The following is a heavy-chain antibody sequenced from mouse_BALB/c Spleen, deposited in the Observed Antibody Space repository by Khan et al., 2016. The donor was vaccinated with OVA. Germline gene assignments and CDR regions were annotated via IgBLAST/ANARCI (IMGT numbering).Heavy chain of an antibody. J-gene: IGHJ1*01. D-gene: IGHD2-2*01. V-gene: IGHV7-3*02. CDR1: GFTFTDYY. CDR3: AIDIHYGYDTGYWYFDV. CDR2: IRNKPNGFTT. Sequence: EVQLVESGGGLVQPGDSLRLSCATSGFTFTDYYMSWVRQPPGKALEWLGFIRNKPNGFTTEYSASVKGRFTISRDNSQAFLYLQMNILRIEDSATYYCAIDIHYGYDTGYWYFDVWGAGTTVTVSS.